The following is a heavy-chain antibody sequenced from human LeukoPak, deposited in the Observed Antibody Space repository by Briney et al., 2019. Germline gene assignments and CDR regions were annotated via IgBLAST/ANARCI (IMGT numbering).Heavy chain of an antibody. CDR2: IYSSGST. CDR1: GASISGSGYY. CDR3: AKSGGYGLIDY. Sequence: SETLSLTCTVSGASISGSGYYWGWIRQPPGKGLEWIGSIYSSGSTYYNASLQSRVTISIETSKNQISLRQNSVTAADTAMYYCAKSGGYGLIDYWGQGTLVTVS. D-gene: IGHD1-26*01. J-gene: IGHJ4*02. V-gene: IGHV4-39*01.